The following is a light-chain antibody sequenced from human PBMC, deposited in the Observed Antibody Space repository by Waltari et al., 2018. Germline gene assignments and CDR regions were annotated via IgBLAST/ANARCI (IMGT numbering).Light chain of an antibody. CDR1: QSDHTY. CDR3: HQSHSAPWT. CDR2: GAS. V-gene: IGKV1-39*01. Sequence: DIQMTQSPSSLSASVGDRVTISCRASQSDHTYLTWYEQKPGKAPTSLIYGASSLQSGVPARFSGSGSGTDFTLTISGLQPEDFAVYFCHQSHSAPWTFGQGTKVEMK. J-gene: IGKJ1*01.